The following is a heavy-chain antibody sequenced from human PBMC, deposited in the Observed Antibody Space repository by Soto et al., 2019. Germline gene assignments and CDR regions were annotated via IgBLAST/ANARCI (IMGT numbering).Heavy chain of an antibody. CDR2: ISLSGSTI. CDR1: GFAFRNYE. Sequence: PGGSLRLSCAASGFAFRNYEMNWVRQAPGKGLEWVSYISLSGSTIYYADSVKGRFTISREDAKNSLYLQMDSLRADDTAVYYCARETFSASPNFFDYWGQGTLV. V-gene: IGHV3-48*03. J-gene: IGHJ4*02. CDR3: ARETFSASPNFFDY. D-gene: IGHD3-3*02.